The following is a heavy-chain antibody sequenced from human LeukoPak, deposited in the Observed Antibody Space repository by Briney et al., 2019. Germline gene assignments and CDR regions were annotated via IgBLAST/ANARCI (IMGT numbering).Heavy chain of an antibody. V-gene: IGHV3-7*01. CDR3: ARDCSSTSCYYYYGMDV. CDR1: GFTFSSYW. CDR2: IKQDGSEK. J-gene: IGHJ6*02. Sequence: GGSLRLSCAASGFTFSSYWMSWVRQAPGKGLEWVANIKQDGSEKYYVDSVKGRFTISRDNAKNSLYLQMNSLRAVDTAVYYCARDCSSTSCYYYYGMDVWGQGTTVTVSS. D-gene: IGHD2-2*01.